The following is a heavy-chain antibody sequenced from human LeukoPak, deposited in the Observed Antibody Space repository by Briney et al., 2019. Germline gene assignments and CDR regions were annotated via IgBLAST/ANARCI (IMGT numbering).Heavy chain of an antibody. J-gene: IGHJ4*02. Sequence: GGSLRLSCAASDFTFSTYGMSWVRQAPGKGLEWVSAISGSGGSTYYADSVKGRFTISRDNSKNTLYLQMNSLRAEDTAVYYCAHGAMYQLDYWGQGTLVTVSS. D-gene: IGHD2-2*01. CDR3: AHGAMYQLDY. CDR2: ISGSGGST. CDR1: DFTFSTYG. V-gene: IGHV3-23*01.